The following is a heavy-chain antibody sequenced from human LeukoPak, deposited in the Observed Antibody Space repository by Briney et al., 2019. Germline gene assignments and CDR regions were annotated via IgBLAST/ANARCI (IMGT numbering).Heavy chain of an antibody. CDR3: ASGGWVPAAIVGTFGY. J-gene: IGHJ4*02. CDR1: GGSISSGGYY. CDR2: IYHSGST. D-gene: IGHD2-2*02. V-gene: IGHV4-30-2*01. Sequence: PSQTLSLTCTVSGGSISSGGYYWSWIRQPPGKGLEWIGYIYHSGSTYYNPSLKSRVTISVDRSKNQFSLKLSSVTAADTAVYYCASGGWVPAAIVGTFGYWGQGTLVTVSS.